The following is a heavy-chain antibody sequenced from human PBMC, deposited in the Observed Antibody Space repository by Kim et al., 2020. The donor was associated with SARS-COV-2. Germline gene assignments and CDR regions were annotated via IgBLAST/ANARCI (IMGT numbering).Heavy chain of an antibody. CDR3: ARERSLNYYDSSGLSQSFDY. CDR2: ISGYVGNT. CDR1: GYTFINYG. D-gene: IGHD3-22*01. J-gene: IGHJ4*02. V-gene: IGHV1-18*04. Sequence: ASVKVSCKASGYTFINYGVTWVRQAPGQGLEWMGWISGYVGNTYYAQKLQDRVTMTIDTSTTTVYLELKNLRSDDTAVYYCARERSLNYYDSSGLSQSFDYWGQGTMVTVSS.